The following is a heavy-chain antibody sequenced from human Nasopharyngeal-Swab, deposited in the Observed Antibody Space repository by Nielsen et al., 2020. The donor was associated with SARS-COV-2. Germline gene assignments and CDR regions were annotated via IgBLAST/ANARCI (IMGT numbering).Heavy chain of an antibody. CDR1: GFTFSSYE. J-gene: IGHJ3*02. Sequence: GESLKISCAASGFTFSSYEMNWVRQAPGKGLEWVSYISSSGSTIYYADSVKGRFTISRDNAKNSLYLQMNSLRAEDTAVYYCAREERTPMIVVVIADAFISGAKGQWSPSLQ. CDR2: ISSSGSTI. CDR3: AREERTPMIVVVIADAFIS. V-gene: IGHV3-48*03. D-gene: IGHD3-22*01.